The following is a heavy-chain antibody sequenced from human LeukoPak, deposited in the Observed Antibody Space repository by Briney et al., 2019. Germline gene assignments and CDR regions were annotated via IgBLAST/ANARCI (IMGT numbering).Heavy chain of an antibody. J-gene: IGHJ4*02. CDR3: ARRPGKITISGVVPHYFDC. D-gene: IGHD3-3*01. Sequence: ESLRLSCTASGFTFSRYWMSWVRQPPGKGLEWIGEIYHSGSTNYNPSLKSRVTISVDKSKNQFSLKLSSVTAADTAVYYCARRPGKITISGVVPHYFDCWGQGILVTVSS. V-gene: IGHV4-4*02. CDR2: IYHSGST. CDR1: GFTFSRYW.